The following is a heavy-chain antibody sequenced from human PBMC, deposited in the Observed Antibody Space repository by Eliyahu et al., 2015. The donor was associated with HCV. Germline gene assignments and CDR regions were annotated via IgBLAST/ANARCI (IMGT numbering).Heavy chain of an antibody. J-gene: IGHJ5*01. Sequence: QVQLVESGXGVVQPGRSLTLSCEASGFMFSSYAMXWVRQAPGKGLEWVAFFVFYDGTNKYYADSVKGRFSISRDNSKNTVYLQMNSLRPEDTAVYYCAKDPGPNWGWFDSWGQGTLVTVSS. CDR2: VFYDGTNK. D-gene: IGHD7-27*01. CDR1: GFMFSSYA. CDR3: AKDPGPNWGWFDS. V-gene: IGHV3-30*18.